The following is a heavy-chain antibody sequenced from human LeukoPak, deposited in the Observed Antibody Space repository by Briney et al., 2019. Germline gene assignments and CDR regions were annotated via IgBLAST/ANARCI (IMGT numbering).Heavy chain of an antibody. Sequence: GGSLRLSCAASGFTFRSYAMHWVRQAPGKGLEWVAVISYDGDDGSNIYYADSVKGRFTISRDNSKSTLYLQMNSLRAEDTAVYYCAKDWDAKTDYSSSPDYWGQGTLVTVSS. D-gene: IGHD6-6*01. V-gene: IGHV3-30-3*01. CDR1: GFTFRSYA. J-gene: IGHJ4*02. CDR3: AKDWDAKTDYSSSPDY. CDR2: ISYDGDDGSNI.